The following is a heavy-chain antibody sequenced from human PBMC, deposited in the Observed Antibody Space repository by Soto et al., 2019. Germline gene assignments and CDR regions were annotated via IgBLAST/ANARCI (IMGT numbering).Heavy chain of an antibody. D-gene: IGHD6-19*01. V-gene: IGHV4-31*03. Sequence: QVQLQESGPGLVKPSQTLSLTCTVSGGSISSGGYYWSWIRQHPGKGLEWIGYIYYSGSTYYNPSPKSRVTISVGTSKNQFSLKLSSVTAADPAVYYCARGLYSSGWYPFDYWGQGTLVTVSS. CDR1: GGSISSGGYY. CDR3: ARGLYSSGWYPFDY. J-gene: IGHJ4*02. CDR2: IYYSGST.